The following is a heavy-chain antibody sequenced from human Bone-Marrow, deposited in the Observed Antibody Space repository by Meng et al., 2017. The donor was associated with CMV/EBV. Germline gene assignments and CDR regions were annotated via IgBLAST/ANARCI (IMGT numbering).Heavy chain of an antibody. V-gene: IGHV3-15*01. CDR2: IKRKTDDGTT. CDR3: TTEITIRVLVLTINY. D-gene: IGHD3-22*01. CDR1: GFPFSNAW. Sequence: GESLKISCAASGFPFSNAWMSWVRQAPGKGLEWVCRIKRKTDDGTTDYAAPVKGRFAISRDDSKNTLYLQMNSLQTEDTAVYYCTTEITIRVLVLTINYWGQGTLVTVSS. J-gene: IGHJ4*02.